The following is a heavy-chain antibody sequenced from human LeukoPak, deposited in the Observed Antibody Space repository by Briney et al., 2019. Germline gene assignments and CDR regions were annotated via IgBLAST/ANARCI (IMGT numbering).Heavy chain of an antibody. D-gene: IGHD7-27*01. V-gene: IGHV1-8*01. CDR3: ARGPPNWGYDY. J-gene: IGHJ4*02. CDR1: GYTFTSYD. Sequence: ASVKVSCTASGYTFTSYDFNWVRQATGQRPEWMGWMSPNSGDTGYAQRFQDRVTMTRNTSISTAYMELSSLRSDDTAVYYCARGPPNWGYDYWGPGTLVTVSS. CDR2: MSPNSGDT.